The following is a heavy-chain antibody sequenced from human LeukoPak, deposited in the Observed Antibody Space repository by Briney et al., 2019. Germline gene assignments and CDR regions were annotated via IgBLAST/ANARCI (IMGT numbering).Heavy chain of an antibody. V-gene: IGHV3-7*01. J-gene: IGHJ4*02. D-gene: IGHD3-10*01. Sequence: GGSLRLSCAASGFSFSTYWMTWVRQAPGRGLEWVAHIKPDGSREDYVDSVKGRFTISRDNAKNSLYLQMNNLRVEDTAIYYCARDTWNYLLDYWGQGILVTVSS. CDR2: IKPDGSRE. CDR1: GFSFSTYW. CDR3: ARDTWNYLLDY.